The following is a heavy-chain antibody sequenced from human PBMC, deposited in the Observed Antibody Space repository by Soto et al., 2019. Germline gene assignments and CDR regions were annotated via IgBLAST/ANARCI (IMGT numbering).Heavy chain of an antibody. D-gene: IGHD3-22*01. CDR2: ISYDGSNK. CDR3: AIDYGIVGPY. J-gene: IGHJ4*02. CDR1: GFTFSSYA. Sequence: GGSLRLSCAASGFTFSSYAMHWVRQAPGKGLEWVAVISYDGSNKYYADSVKGRFTISRDNSKNTLFLQMNSLRAEDTAIYYCAIDYGIVGPYWGRGTLVTSPQ. V-gene: IGHV3-30-3*01.